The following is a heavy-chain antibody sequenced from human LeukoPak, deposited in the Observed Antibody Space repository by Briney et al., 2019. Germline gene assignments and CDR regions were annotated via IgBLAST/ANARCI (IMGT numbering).Heavy chain of an antibody. Sequence: GASVKVSCKASGYTFTSYGISWVRQAPGQGLEWMGWISAYNGNTNYAQKFQGRVTMTRDMSTSTVYMELSSLRSEDTAVYYCATVKYSSSWLGDFDYWGQGTLVTVSS. CDR1: GYTFTSYG. J-gene: IGHJ4*02. V-gene: IGHV1-18*01. D-gene: IGHD6-13*01. CDR2: ISAYNGNT. CDR3: ATVKYSSSWLGDFDY.